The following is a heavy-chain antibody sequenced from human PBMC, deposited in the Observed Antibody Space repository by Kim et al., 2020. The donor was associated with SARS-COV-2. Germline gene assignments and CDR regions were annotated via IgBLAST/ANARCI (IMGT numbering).Heavy chain of an antibody. CDR1: GFTFSSYA. J-gene: IGHJ6*02. Sequence: GGSLRLSCAASGFTFSSYAMHWVRQAPGKGLEWVAVISYDGSNKYYADSVKGRFTISRDNSKNTLYLQMNSLRAEDTAVYYCARDGDIVVVPDPYYYYGMDVWGQGTTVTVSS. CDR2: ISYDGSNK. CDR3: ARDGDIVVVPDPYYYYGMDV. V-gene: IGHV3-30-3*01. D-gene: IGHD2-2*01.